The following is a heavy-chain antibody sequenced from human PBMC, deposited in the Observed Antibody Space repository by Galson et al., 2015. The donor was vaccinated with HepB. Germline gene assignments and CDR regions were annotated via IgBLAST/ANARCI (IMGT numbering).Heavy chain of an antibody. CDR2: IYSGGRT. Sequence: SLRLSCAASGFTVSSNYMSWVRQAPGKGLEWVSVIYSGGRTYYADSVKGRFTISRDNSKNTLYLQMNSLRAEDTAVYYCARDLNGYFDYWGQGTLVTVSS. CDR1: GFTVSSNY. CDR3: ARDLNGYFDY. V-gene: IGHV3-53*01. J-gene: IGHJ4*02.